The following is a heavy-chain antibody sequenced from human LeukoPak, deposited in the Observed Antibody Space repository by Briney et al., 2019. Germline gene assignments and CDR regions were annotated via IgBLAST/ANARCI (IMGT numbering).Heavy chain of an antibody. Sequence: SQTLSLTCAISGDSVSSNNAAWNWIRQSPSRGLEWLGRTYYRSKWYNDYDVSMKGRITINPDTSKNQFSLQLNSVTPEDTAVYYCARDVGRSGWFTFDDWGKGTLVTVYS. CDR2: TYYRSKWYN. CDR3: ARDVGRSGWFTFDD. D-gene: IGHD6-19*01. V-gene: IGHV6-1*01. J-gene: IGHJ4*02. CDR1: GDSVSSNNAA.